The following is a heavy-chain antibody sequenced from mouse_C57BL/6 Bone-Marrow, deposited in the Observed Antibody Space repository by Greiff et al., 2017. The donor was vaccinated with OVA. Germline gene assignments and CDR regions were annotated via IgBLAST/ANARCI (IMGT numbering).Heavy chain of an antibody. J-gene: IGHJ1*03. Sequence: EVQLVESGGDLVKPGGSLTLSCAASGFTFSSYGMSWVRQTPDKRLEWVATISSGGSYTFSPDSVKGRFTISRDNAKNTLYLQMSSLKSEDTAMYYCARQGSTVVYWYFDVWGTGTTVTVSS. V-gene: IGHV5-6*01. CDR2: ISSGGSYT. D-gene: IGHD1-1*01. CDR1: GFTFSSYG. CDR3: ARQGSTVVYWYFDV.